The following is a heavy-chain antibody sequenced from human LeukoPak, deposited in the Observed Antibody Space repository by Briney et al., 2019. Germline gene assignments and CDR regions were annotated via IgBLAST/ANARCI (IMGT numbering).Heavy chain of an antibody. Sequence: GGSLRLSCAASGFTFSSYWMHWVRQAPGKGLVWVSRINSDGSSTTYADSVKGRFTTSRDNAKSTLYLQMNSLRAEDTAVYYCARGDESGSYSYWGQGTLVTVSS. CDR3: ARGDESGSYSY. CDR1: GFTFSSYW. D-gene: IGHD1-26*01. J-gene: IGHJ4*02. V-gene: IGHV3-74*01. CDR2: INSDGSST.